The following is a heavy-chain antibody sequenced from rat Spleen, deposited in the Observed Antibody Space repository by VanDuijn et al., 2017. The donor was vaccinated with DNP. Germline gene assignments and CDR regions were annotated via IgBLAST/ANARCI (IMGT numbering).Heavy chain of an antibody. CDR3: ARLHNWERAMDA. J-gene: IGHJ4*01. CDR2: ISYDGSST. Sequence: EVQLVESGGGLVQPGRSLKLSCAASGFTFSDYNMAWVRQAPKKGLEWVATISYDGSSTYYRDSVKGRFTISRDNAKSTLYLQMDSLRSEDTATYYCARLHNWERAMDAWGQGTSVTVSS. V-gene: IGHV5-7*01. CDR1: GFTFSDYN. D-gene: IGHD5-1*01.